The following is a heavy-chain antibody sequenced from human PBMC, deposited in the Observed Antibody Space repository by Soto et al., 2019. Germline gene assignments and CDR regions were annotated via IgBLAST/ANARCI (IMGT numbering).Heavy chain of an antibody. CDR2: TYHTGST. V-gene: IGHV4-59*13. J-gene: IGHJ5*02. Sequence: SETLSLTCTISGGSFGTNYWSWIRQAPGKGLEWIGYTYHTGSTKYNPSLKSRATISVDASKNQFSLTLNSAAAADTAVYYCATDSAGRGPFDPWGQGILVTVSS. D-gene: IGHD3-10*01. CDR3: ATDSAGRGPFDP. CDR1: GGSFGTNY.